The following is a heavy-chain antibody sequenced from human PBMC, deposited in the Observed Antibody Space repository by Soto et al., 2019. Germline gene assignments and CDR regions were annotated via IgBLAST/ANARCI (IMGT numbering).Heavy chain of an antibody. D-gene: IGHD3-22*01. CDR1: GGSISSYY. CDR2: IFYSGST. Sequence: SETLSLTCTVSGGSISSYYWSWIRQPPGKGLEWIGYIFYSGSTNYNPSIKSRVTKSEDTSKNQFSQKLSSVTAADTAVYYCARERKDYYDSSGYFDYWGQGTLVTVSS. V-gene: IGHV4-59*01. J-gene: IGHJ4*02. CDR3: ARERKDYYDSSGYFDY.